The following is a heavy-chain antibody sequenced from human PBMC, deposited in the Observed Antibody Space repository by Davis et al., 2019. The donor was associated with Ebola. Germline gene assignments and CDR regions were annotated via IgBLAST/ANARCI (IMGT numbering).Heavy chain of an antibody. Sequence: GESLKISCAASGFTFSSYAMSWVRQAPGKGLEWVSAISGSGGSTYYADSVKGRFTISRDNSKNTLYLQMNSLRAEDTAVYYCAKDLAYCGGDCYSGLNYAFDIWGQGTMVTVSS. J-gene: IGHJ3*02. V-gene: IGHV3-23*01. D-gene: IGHD2-21*01. CDR1: GFTFSSYA. CDR2: ISGSGGST. CDR3: AKDLAYCGGDCYSGLNYAFDI.